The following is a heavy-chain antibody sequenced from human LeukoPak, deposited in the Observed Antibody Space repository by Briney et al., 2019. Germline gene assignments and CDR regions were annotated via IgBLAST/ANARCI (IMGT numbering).Heavy chain of an antibody. D-gene: IGHD6-19*01. V-gene: IGHV1-2*02. Sequence: ASVKVSCKASGYTFTSYDINWVRQATGQGPEWMGWINPNSGGTNYAQKFQGRVTMTRDTSISTAYMELSRLRSDDTAVYYCARAVAVGKQWLAARWGQGTLVTVSS. CDR2: INPNSGGT. J-gene: IGHJ4*02. CDR3: ARAVAVGKQWLAAR. CDR1: GYTFTSYD.